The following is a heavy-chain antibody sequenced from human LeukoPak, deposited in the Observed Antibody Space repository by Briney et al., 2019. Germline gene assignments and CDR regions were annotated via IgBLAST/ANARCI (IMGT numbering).Heavy chain of an antibody. Sequence: GGSLRLSCAASGFNFTDYSMNWVRQAPGKGLEWISYIGISSGNTKYADSVKGRFTISRDKARNSLYLQMNSLRVEDTAVYYCARDHRYAFDNWGHGTLVTVSS. J-gene: IGHJ4*01. CDR2: IGISSGNT. CDR1: GFNFTDYS. D-gene: IGHD5-12*01. CDR3: ARDHRYAFDN. V-gene: IGHV3-48*01.